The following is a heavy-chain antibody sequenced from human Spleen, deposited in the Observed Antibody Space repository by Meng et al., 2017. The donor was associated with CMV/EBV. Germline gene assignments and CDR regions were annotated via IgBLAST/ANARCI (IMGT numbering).Heavy chain of an antibody. Sequence: GGSLRLSCVASGFTIDDYAMHWVRQAPGKGLEWVSGISWNSGSVGYVDSVKGRFTISRDNGKNSLYLQMNSLRPEDTALYYCAKEGGGSWYQHGMDVWGQGTTVTVSS. V-gene: IGHV3-9*01. CDR3: AKEGGGSWYQHGMDV. CDR2: ISWNSGSV. D-gene: IGHD6-13*01. J-gene: IGHJ6*02. CDR1: GFTIDDYA.